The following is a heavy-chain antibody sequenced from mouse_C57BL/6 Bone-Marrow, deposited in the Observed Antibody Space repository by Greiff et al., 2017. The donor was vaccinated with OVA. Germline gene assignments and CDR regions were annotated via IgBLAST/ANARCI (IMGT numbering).Heavy chain of an antibody. Sequence: EVQLQQSGPELVKPGASVKISCKASGYTFTDYYMNWVKQSHGKSLKWIGDINPNNGGTSYNQKFKGKATLTVDKSSSTAYMELRSLTSEDSAVYYCARRGPITTVVGPPWFAYWGQGTLVTVSA. CDR3: ARRGPITTVVGPPWFAY. D-gene: IGHD1-1*01. CDR2: INPNNGGT. CDR1: GYTFTDYY. J-gene: IGHJ3*01. V-gene: IGHV1-26*01.